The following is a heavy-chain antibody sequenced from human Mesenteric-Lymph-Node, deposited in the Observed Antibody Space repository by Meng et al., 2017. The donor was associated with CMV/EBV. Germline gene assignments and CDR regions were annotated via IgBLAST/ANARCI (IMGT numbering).Heavy chain of an antibody. CDR1: GFTFGSYT. V-gene: IGHV3-23*01. D-gene: IGHD2-2*02. CDR2: ISTGGEIT. J-gene: IGHJ4*02. CDR3: ANFGKSIYTSDY. Sequence: GGSLRLSCAASGFTFGSYTMSWVRQAPGKGLEWVSLISTGGEITYYADSVKGRFTISRDNSNSILYLQMNSLRADDTAVYFCANFGKSIYTSDYWGQGTLVTVSS.